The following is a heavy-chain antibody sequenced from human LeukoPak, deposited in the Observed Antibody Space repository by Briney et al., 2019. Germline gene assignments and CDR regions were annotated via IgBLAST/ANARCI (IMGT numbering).Heavy chain of an antibody. Sequence: SETLSLTCAVSGGSISSSNWWSWVRQPPGKGLEWIGEIYHSGSTNYNPSLKSRVTISVDKSKNQFSLKLSSVTAADTAVYYCASLYGDYYYYGMDVWGRGTTVTVSS. CDR2: IYHSGST. V-gene: IGHV4-4*02. D-gene: IGHD4-17*01. CDR3: ASLYGDYYYYGMDV. J-gene: IGHJ6*02. CDR1: GGSISSSNW.